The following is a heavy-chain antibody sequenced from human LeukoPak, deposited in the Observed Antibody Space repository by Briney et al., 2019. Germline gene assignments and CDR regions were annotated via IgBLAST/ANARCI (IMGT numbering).Heavy chain of an antibody. CDR3: ASGAPHGAYVAFDI. V-gene: IGHV4-38-2*02. Sequence: SETLSLTCTVSGYSISSGYYWGWIRQPPGKGLEWIGSIYHSGSTYYNPSLKSRVTISVDTSKNQFSLKLSSVTAADTAVYYCASGAPHGAYVAFDIWGQGTMVTVSS. J-gene: IGHJ3*02. D-gene: IGHD3-10*01. CDR2: IYHSGST. CDR1: GYSISSGYY.